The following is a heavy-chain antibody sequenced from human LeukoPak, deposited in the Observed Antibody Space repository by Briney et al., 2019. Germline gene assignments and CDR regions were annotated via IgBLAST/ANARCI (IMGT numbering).Heavy chain of an antibody. Sequence: PSETLSLTCSISGDSTNTYFWSWIRQPPGKGLEWIGYFYYTGTTNYNPSLNSRVTISVDTSKNQFSLKVSSVTAADTGVYYCASKSTDHGELRFDYWGQGTLVTVSS. V-gene: IGHV4-59*01. CDR2: FYYTGTT. CDR3: ASKSTDHGELRFDY. J-gene: IGHJ4*02. CDR1: GDSTNTYF. D-gene: IGHD4-17*01.